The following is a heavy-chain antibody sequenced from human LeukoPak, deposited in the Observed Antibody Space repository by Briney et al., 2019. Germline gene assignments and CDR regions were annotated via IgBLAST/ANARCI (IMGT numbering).Heavy chain of an antibody. V-gene: IGHV3-30*18. J-gene: IGHJ4*02. Sequence: PGGSLRLSCAASGFIFSSYGMHWVRQAPGKGLEWVAVISYDGSNIYSADSVKGRFTISRDNSKNTLYLQMNSLRAEDTAVYYCAKADCSSTSCFSLDYWGQGTLVTVSS. D-gene: IGHD2-2*01. CDR1: GFIFSSYG. CDR2: ISYDGSNI. CDR3: AKADCSSTSCFSLDY.